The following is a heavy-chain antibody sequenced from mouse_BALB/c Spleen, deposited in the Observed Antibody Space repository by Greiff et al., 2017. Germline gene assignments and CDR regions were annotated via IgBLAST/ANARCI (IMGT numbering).Heavy chain of an antibody. D-gene: IGHD3-2*01. Sequence: EVKVVESGGGLVKPGGSLKLSCAASGFTFSSYAMSWVRQSPEKRLEWVAEISSGGSYTYYPDTVTGRFTISRDNAKNTLYLEMSSLRSEDTAMYYCARDGRLAWFAYWGQGTLVTVSA. J-gene: IGHJ3*01. CDR1: GFTFSSYA. V-gene: IGHV5-9-4*01. CDR3: ARDGRLAWFAY. CDR2: ISSGGSYT.